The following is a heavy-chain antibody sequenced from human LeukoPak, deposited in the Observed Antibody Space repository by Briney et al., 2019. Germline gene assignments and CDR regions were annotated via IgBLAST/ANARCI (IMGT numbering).Heavy chain of an antibody. Sequence: PGGSLRLSCAASGFTFSSYSMNWVRQAPGKGLEWVSSISSSSSYIYYADSVKGRFTISRDNAKKSLYLQMNSLRAEDMAVYYCAREADIVVVPASDVWGKGTTVTVSS. CDR2: ISSSSSYI. J-gene: IGHJ6*04. CDR3: AREADIVVVPASDV. D-gene: IGHD2-2*01. CDR1: GFTFSSYS. V-gene: IGHV3-21*01.